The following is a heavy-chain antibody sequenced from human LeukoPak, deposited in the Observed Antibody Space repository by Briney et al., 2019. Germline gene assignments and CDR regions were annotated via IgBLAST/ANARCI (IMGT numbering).Heavy chain of an antibody. D-gene: IGHD3-22*01. CDR2: IIPIFGTA. V-gene: IGHV1-69*06. Sequence: ASVKVSCKASGGTFSSYAISWVRQAPGQGLGWMGGIIPIFGTANYAQKFQGRVTITADKSTSTAYMELSSLRSEDTAVYYCASVNYYDSSGYSPYYMDVWGKGTTVTVSS. CDR1: GGTFSSYA. CDR3: ASVNYYDSSGYSPYYMDV. J-gene: IGHJ6*03.